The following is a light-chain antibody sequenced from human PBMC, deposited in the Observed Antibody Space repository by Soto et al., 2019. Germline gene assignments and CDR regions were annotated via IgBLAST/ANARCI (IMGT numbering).Light chain of an antibody. CDR1: QSGGRNY. CDR2: DAS. CDR3: HQYAVSPLT. Sequence: EIVLTQSPGTLSLSPGESATLSCRASQSGGRNYLAWFQHKPAQAPRLRIYDASNRATGVPDRFSGSGSGTDFTLSVTRLEPEDVAVYYCHQYAVSPLTFGGGTTVEIK. V-gene: IGKV3-20*01. J-gene: IGKJ4*01.